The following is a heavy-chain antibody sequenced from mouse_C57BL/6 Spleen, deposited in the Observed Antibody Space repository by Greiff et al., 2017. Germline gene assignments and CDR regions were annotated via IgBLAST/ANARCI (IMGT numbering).Heavy chain of an antibody. CDR2: IYPGSGST. CDR1: GYTFTSYW. Sequence: VQLQQPGAELVKPGASVKMSCKASGYTFTSYWITWVKQRPGQGLEWIGDIYPGSGSTNYNEKFKSKATLTADTSSSTAYMQLSSLTSEDSAVYYSARRDGYFDDWGQGTTLTVSS. J-gene: IGHJ2*01. CDR3: ARRDGYFDD. D-gene: IGHD3-3*01. V-gene: IGHV1-55*01.